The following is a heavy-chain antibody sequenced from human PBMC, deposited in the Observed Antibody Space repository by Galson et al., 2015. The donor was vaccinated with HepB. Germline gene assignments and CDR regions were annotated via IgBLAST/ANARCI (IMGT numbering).Heavy chain of an antibody. V-gene: IGHV1-46*01. J-gene: IGHJ4*02. CDR1: GYTFTFYY. CDR3: AREAAAGPQRAYYFDY. Sequence: SVKVSCKASGYTFTFYYMHWVRQAPGQGLEWMGIINPSGGSTNYAQKFQGRVTMTRDTSTSTVYMELSSLRSEDTAVYYCAREAAAGPQRAYYFDYWGQGTLVTVSS. CDR2: INPSGGST. D-gene: IGHD6-13*01.